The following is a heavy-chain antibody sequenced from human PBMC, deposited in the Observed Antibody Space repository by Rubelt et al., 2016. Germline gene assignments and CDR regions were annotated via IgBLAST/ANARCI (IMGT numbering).Heavy chain of an antibody. V-gene: IGHV5-51*01. CDR2: IYPGDSDA. Sequence: EVQLVQAGAEVKKPGEALNISCNGSGYSFTSYWIGWVRQVPGKGLGGMGGIYPGDSDARYSPAFQGQVPISADKSISTAYLQWSSLKASDTAMYYCARVTTVTNDNWFDPWGQGTLVTVSS. D-gene: IGHD4-17*01. CDR3: ARVTTVTNDNWFDP. J-gene: IGHJ5*02. CDR1: GYSFTSYW.